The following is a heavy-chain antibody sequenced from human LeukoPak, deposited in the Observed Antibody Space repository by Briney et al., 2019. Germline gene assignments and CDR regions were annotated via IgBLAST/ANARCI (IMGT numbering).Heavy chain of an antibody. Sequence: GGSLRLSCAASGFTFSSYGMHWVRQAPGKGLEWVAVISYDGSNKYYADSVKGRFTISRDNSKNTLYLQMNSLRAEDTAVYYCAKGKMATTLDYWGQGTLVTVSS. D-gene: IGHD5-24*01. CDR3: AKGKMATTLDY. CDR2: ISYDGSNK. CDR1: GFTFSSYG. J-gene: IGHJ4*02. V-gene: IGHV3-30*18.